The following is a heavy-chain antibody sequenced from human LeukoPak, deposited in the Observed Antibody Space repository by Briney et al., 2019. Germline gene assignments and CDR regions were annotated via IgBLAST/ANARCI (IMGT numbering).Heavy chain of an antibody. Sequence: PSETLSLTCAVSGYSISSGYYWGWIRQPPGKGLEWIGSIYHSGSTYYKPSLKSRVTISVDTSKNQFSLKLSSVTAADTAVYYCARYYDYVWGSFDYWGQGTLVTVSS. CDR3: ARYYDYVWGSFDY. D-gene: IGHD3-16*01. J-gene: IGHJ4*02. V-gene: IGHV4-38-2*01. CDR2: IYHSGST. CDR1: GYSISSGYY.